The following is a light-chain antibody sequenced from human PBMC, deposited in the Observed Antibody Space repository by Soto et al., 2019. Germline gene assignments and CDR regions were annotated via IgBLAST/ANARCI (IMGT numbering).Light chain of an antibody. CDR1: QSVSSY. V-gene: IGKV3-11*01. CDR2: DAS. Sequence: EIVLTQSPATLSLSPGERATLSCRASQSVSSYLAWYQKKPGQAPRLLIYDASNRATGIPARFSGSGSGTDFTLTISSVSPYDFAVYYCQQRSLWGALGGGTKVEIK. CDR3: QQRSLWGA. J-gene: IGKJ4*01.